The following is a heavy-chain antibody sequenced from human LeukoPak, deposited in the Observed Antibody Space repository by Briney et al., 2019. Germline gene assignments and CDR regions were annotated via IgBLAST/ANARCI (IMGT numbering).Heavy chain of an antibody. CDR2: IWYDGSNK. D-gene: IGHD3-9*01. CDR1: GFTFINAW. V-gene: IGHV3-33*01. Sequence: GGSLRLSCAASGFTFINAWMNWVRQAPGKGVEWVAVIWYDGSNKYYADSVKGRFTISRDNSKNTLYLQMNSLRAEDTAVYYCARALRYFDWYTPGIYGMDVWGQGTTVTVSS. CDR3: ARALRYFDWYTPGIYGMDV. J-gene: IGHJ6*02.